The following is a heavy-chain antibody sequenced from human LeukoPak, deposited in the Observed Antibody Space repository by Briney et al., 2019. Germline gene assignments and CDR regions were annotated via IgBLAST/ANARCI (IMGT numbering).Heavy chain of an antibody. V-gene: IGHV1-8*01. CDR1: GYTFTTYD. CDR3: AKGLSFDFWSGYIDY. CDR2: MNPNTGDT. J-gene: IGHJ4*02. Sequence: ASVKVSCKTSGYTFTTYDINWVRQATGQGLEWMGWMNPNTGDTGYAQKFQGRVTLTRNTSISTAYMELSSLRAEDTALYYCAKGLSFDFWSGYIDYWGQGTLVTVSS. D-gene: IGHD3-3*01.